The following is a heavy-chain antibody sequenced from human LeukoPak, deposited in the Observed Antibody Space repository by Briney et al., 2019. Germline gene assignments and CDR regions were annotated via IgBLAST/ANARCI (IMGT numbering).Heavy chain of an antibody. Sequence: SETLSLTCTVSGGSISSYYWPWIRQPPGKGLEYIGYVYYNGSTNYNPSLKRRVTISVDTSKNQFSLRLSSVTAADSAVYYCARELRWNDVLDYWGQGTLVTVSS. CDR1: GGSISSYY. D-gene: IGHD1-1*01. V-gene: IGHV4-59*12. CDR2: VYYNGST. J-gene: IGHJ4*02. CDR3: ARELRWNDVLDY.